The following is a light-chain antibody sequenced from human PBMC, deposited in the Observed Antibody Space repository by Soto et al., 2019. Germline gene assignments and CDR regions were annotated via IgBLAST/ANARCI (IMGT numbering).Light chain of an antibody. CDR2: EGS. CDR1: SSDVGSYNL. CDR3: CSYAGSSTSVV. J-gene: IGLJ2*01. Sequence: QSALTQHASVSGSPGQSITISCTGTSSDVGSYNLVSWYQQHPGKAPKLMIYEGSKRPSGVSNRFSGSKSGNTASLTISGLQAEDEADYYCCSYAGSSTSVVFGGGTKVTVL. V-gene: IGLV2-23*01.